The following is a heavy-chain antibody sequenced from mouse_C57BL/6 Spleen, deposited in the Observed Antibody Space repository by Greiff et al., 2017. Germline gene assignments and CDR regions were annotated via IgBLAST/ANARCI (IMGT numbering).Heavy chain of an antibody. V-gene: IGHV5-6*01. CDR2: ISSGGSYT. J-gene: IGHJ1*03. Sequence: DVHLVESGGDLVKPGGSLKLSCAASGFTFSSYGMSWVRQTPDKRLEWVATISSGGSYTYYPDSVKGRFTISRDNAKNTRYLQMSSRTSEDTAIDYCERKRGTGGHWYFGGWGTGTTVTVAS. CDR1: GFTFSSYG. D-gene: IGHD3-3*01. CDR3: ERKRGTGGHWYFGG.